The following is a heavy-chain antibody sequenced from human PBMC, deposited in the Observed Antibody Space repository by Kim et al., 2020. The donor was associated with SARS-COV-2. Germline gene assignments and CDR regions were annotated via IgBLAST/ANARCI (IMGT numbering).Heavy chain of an antibody. CDR3: ARDLGSYYCSGGSCYSTGYYGMDV. V-gene: IGHV4-59*01. D-gene: IGHD2-15*01. CDR2: IYYSGST. CDR1: GGSISSYY. J-gene: IGHJ6*02. Sequence: SETLSLTCTVSGGSISSYYWSWIRQPPGKGLEWIGYIYYSGSTNYNPSLKSRVTISVDTSKNQFSLKLSSVTAADTAVYYCARDLGSYYCSGGSCYSTGYYGMDVWGQGTTVTVSS.